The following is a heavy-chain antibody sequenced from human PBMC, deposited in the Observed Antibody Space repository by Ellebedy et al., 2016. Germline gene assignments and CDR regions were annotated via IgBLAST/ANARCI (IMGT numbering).Heavy chain of an antibody. CDR1: GGSISSYY. D-gene: IGHD2-2*01. CDR2: IYYSGST. J-gene: IGHJ3*02. V-gene: IGHV4-59*13. Sequence: GSLRLXCTVSGGSISSYYWSWIRQPPGKGLEWIGYIYYSGSTNYNPSLKSRVTISVDTSKNQFSLKLSSVTAADTAVYYCARGDIVVVPAAIGAFDIWGQGTMVTVSS. CDR3: ARGDIVVVPAAIGAFDI.